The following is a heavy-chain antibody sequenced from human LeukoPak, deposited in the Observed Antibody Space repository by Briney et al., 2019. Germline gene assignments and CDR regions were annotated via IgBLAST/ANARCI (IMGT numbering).Heavy chain of an antibody. CDR1: GFTFSSYG. J-gene: IGHJ3*02. CDR2: IRYDGSNK. D-gene: IGHD3-10*01. V-gene: IGHV3-30*02. CDR3: ARDVITMVRGVIGAFDI. Sequence: PGGSLRLSCAASGFTFSSYGMHWVRQAPGKGLEWVAFIRYDGSNKYYADSVKGRFTISRDNSKNTLYLQMNSLRAEDTAVYYCARDVITMVRGVIGAFDIWGQGTMVTVSS.